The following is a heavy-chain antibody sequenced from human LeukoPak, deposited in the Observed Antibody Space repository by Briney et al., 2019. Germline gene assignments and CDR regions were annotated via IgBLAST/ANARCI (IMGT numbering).Heavy chain of an antibody. J-gene: IGHJ5*02. V-gene: IGHV4-59*01. CDR1: GGSISSYY. Sequence: SETLSLTCTVSGGSISSYYWSWVRHPPGKGLEWIGYTYYSGWTNYNPSLKSRVNISVGTSKNQFSLKLSSVTAADTAVYYCARCDSSYNWFDPWGQGTLVPVSS. D-gene: IGHD6-6*01. CDR2: TYYSGWT. CDR3: ARCDSSYNWFDP.